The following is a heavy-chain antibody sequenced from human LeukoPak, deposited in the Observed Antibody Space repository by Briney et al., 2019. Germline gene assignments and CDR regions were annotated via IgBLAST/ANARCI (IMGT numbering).Heavy chain of an antibody. CDR2: IKQDGSEK. J-gene: IGHJ4*02. CDR3: ASGGVTVYSYGPDY. Sequence: GGSLRLSCAASGFTFSSYWMSWVRQAPGKGLEWVANIKQDGSEKYYVDSVKGRFTISRDNAKNSLYLQMNSLRAEDTAVYYCASGGVTVYSYGPDYWGQGTLVAGSS. V-gene: IGHV3-7*03. CDR1: GFTFSSYW. D-gene: IGHD5-18*01.